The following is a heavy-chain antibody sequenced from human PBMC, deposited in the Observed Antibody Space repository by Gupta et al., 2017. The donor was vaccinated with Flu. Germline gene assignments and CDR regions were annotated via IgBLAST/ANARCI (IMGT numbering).Heavy chain of an antibody. Sequence: EVQLVESGGGLVKPEGSLRLSCAASGFTFSAHTMNWIRQVPGKGLEWVSSISRDSAFIFYADSVKGRFTVSRDNAENSLYLQMNSLRVEDAAVYYCGKDEKTTAVPGTATDRWGQGTLVTVSS. D-gene: IGHD6-19*01. CDR3: GKDEKTTAVPGTATDR. CDR1: GFTFSAHT. CDR2: ISRDSAFI. V-gene: IGHV3-21*06. J-gene: IGHJ4*02.